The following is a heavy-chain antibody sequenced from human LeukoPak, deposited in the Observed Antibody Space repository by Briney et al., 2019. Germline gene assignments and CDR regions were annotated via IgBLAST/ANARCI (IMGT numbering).Heavy chain of an antibody. J-gene: IGHJ1*01. CDR3: AKVRGRQQLALQH. D-gene: IGHD6-13*01. CDR1: GFTFSSYG. Sequence: GGSLRLSCAASGFTFSSYGMHWVRQAPGKGLEWVAFIWYDGSNKYYADSVKGRFTISRDNSKNTLYLQMNSLRAEDTAVYYCAKVRGRQQLALQHWGQGTLVTASS. CDR2: IWYDGSNK. V-gene: IGHV3-30*02.